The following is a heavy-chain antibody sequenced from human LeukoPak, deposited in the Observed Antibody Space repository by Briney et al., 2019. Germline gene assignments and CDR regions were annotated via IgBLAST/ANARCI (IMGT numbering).Heavy chain of an antibody. Sequence: ASVKVSCKASGYTFTSYAMNWVRQAPGQGLEWMGWINTNTGNPTYAQGFTGRFVFSLDTSVSTAYLQWSSLKASDTAMYYCARRQSIAVAGSSGYYYYMDVWGKGTTVTVSS. J-gene: IGHJ6*03. CDR2: INTNTGNP. V-gene: IGHV7-4-1*02. D-gene: IGHD6-19*01. CDR1: GYTFTSYA. CDR3: ARRQSIAVAGSSGYYYYMDV.